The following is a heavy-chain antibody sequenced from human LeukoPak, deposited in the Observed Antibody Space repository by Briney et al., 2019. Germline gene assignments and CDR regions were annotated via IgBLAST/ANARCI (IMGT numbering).Heavy chain of an antibody. D-gene: IGHD6-19*01. J-gene: IGHJ4*02. V-gene: IGHV3-30*03. CDR3: QKTAYEIRYSSGWSDY. CDR2: ISGDGSYI. Sequence: TGGSLRLSCAASGFTFSSYGMNWVRQAPGKGLEWVAVISGDGSYIYYGDSVKGRFTISRDNSKNTLYLHMNSLRDEGTDFFFRQKTAYEIRYSSGWSDYWGQGTLVTVSS. CDR1: GFTFSSYG.